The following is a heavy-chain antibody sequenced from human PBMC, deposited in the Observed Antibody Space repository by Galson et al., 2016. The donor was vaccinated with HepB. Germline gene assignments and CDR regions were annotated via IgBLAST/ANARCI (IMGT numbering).Heavy chain of an antibody. CDR2: IYPGDSDT. CDR1: GFSFTSYW. CDR3: ARQGKFHQVMDV. D-gene: IGHD2-2*01. V-gene: IGHV5-51*01. J-gene: IGHJ6*01. Sequence: QSGAEVKKSGESLKISCKGAGFSFTSYWIGWVRQMPGKGLDWMGIIYPGDSDTKYSPSFQGRVTISADTSISTAYLQWSSLKASDTATYYCARQGKFHQVMDVWGKGTMVTVSS.